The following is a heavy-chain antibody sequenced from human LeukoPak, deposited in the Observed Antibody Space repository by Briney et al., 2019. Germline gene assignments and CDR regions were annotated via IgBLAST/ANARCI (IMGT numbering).Heavy chain of an antibody. CDR2: ISYDGSNK. CDR3: ARDAPQLGYCSSTSCSTAFDI. J-gene: IGHJ3*02. V-gene: IGHV3-30-3*01. Sequence: GRSLRLSCAASGFTFSSYAMHWVRQAPGKGLEWVAVISYDGSNKYYADSVKGRFTISRDNSKNTLYLQMNSQRAEDTAVYYCARDAPQLGYCSSTSCSTAFDIWGQGTMVAVSS. CDR1: GFTFSSYA. D-gene: IGHD2-2*01.